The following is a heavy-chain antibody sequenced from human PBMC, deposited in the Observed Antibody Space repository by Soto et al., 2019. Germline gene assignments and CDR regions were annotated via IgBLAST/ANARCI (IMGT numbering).Heavy chain of an antibody. CDR1: GYRFSRYW. CDR3: ARQDGDYVNADY. CDR2: IYPGDSDT. D-gene: IGHD4-17*01. V-gene: IGHV5-51*01. J-gene: IGHJ4*02. Sequence: PGESLKLSCTGSGYRFSRYWIGWVRQMPGKGLEWMGIIYPGDSDTRYSPSFQGQVTISADKSISTAYLQWSSLKASDTAMYYCARQDGDYVNADYWGQGTLVTVSS.